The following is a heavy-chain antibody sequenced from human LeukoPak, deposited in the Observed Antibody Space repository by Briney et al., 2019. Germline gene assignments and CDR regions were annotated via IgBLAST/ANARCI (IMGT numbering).Heavy chain of an antibody. CDR1: GFTFSSYA. CDR2: ISYDGNNK. Sequence: GGSLRLSCAASGFTFSSYAMHWVRQAPGKGLEWVAIISYDGNNKNYADSVKGRFTISRDNSKNTLYLQMNSLRAEDTAVYYCASDSGYDHHGLFDYWGQGTLVTVSS. D-gene: IGHD5-12*01. J-gene: IGHJ4*02. CDR3: ASDSGYDHHGLFDY. V-gene: IGHV3-30*04.